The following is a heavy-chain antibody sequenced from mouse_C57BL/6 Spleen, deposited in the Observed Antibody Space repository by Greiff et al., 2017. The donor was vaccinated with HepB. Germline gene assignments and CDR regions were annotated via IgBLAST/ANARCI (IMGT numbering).Heavy chain of an antibody. Sequence: VQLKESEGGLVQPGSSMKLSCTASGFTFSDYYMAWVRQVPEKGLEWVANINYDGSSTYYLDSLKSRFIISRDNAKNILYLQMSSLKSEDTATYYCAREGVYYSNYGWYFDVWGTGTTVTVSS. D-gene: IGHD2-5*01. CDR1: GFTFSDYY. CDR2: INYDGSST. V-gene: IGHV5-16*01. J-gene: IGHJ1*03. CDR3: AREGVYYSNYGWYFDV.